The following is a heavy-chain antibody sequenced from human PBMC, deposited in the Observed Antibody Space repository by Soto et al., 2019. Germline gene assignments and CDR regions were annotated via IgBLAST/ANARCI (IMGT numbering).Heavy chain of an antibody. CDR3: AKEWAKDPLGHIVVVTAIPYYYYGMDV. V-gene: IGHV3-30*18. CDR2: ISYDGSNK. D-gene: IGHD2-21*02. Sequence: QVQLVESGGGVVQPGRSLRLSCAASGFTFSSYGMHWVRQAPGKGLEWVAVISYDGSNKYYADSVKGRFTISRDNSKNTLYLQMNSLRAEDTAVYYCAKEWAKDPLGHIVVVTAIPYYYYGMDVWGQGTTVTVSS. J-gene: IGHJ6*02. CDR1: GFTFSSYG.